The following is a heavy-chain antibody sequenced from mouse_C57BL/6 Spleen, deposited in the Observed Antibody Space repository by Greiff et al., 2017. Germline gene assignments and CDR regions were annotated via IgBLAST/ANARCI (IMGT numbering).Heavy chain of an antibody. Sequence: EVKLQQSGPELVKPGASVKISCKASGYSFTGYYMNWVKQSPEKSLEWIGEINPSTGGTTYNQKFKAKANLTVDKSSSTAYMQLQSLTSEDSAVYYCARWGLFNLDYWGQGTTLTVSS. D-gene: IGHD1-1*01. CDR2: INPSTGGT. V-gene: IGHV1-42*01. CDR1: GYSFTGYY. CDR3: ARWGLFNLDY. J-gene: IGHJ2*01.